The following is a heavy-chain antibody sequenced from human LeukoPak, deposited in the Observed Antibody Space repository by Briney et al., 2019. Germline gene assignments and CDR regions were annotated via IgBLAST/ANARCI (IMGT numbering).Heavy chain of an antibody. J-gene: IGHJ4*02. CDR1: GFTFSSYS. D-gene: IGHD3-22*01. CDR2: ISSSSSYI. V-gene: IGHV3-21*01. Sequence: GGSLRLSCAASGFTFSSYSMNWFRHAPGKGLEWFSSISSSSSYIYYADSVKGRFTISRDNAKNSLYLQMNSLKAEDTSVYYCARAPFDSSGYYPGWGQGTLVTVSS. CDR3: ARAPFDSSGYYPG.